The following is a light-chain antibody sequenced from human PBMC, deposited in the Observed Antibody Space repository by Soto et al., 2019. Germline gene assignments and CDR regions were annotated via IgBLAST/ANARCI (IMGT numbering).Light chain of an antibody. CDR1: QRLTNNF. CDR2: GAS. J-gene: IGKJ2*01. CDR3: QQYGRSPFT. Sequence: DIVLTQSPGTLSLSPGERATLSCRASQRLTNNFLAWFQQKPGLAPRLLIHGASTRASGVPDRFSGGGSGTAFVLTISRLEPEDFAVYYCQQYGRSPFTFGQGTKLQIK. V-gene: IGKV3-20*01.